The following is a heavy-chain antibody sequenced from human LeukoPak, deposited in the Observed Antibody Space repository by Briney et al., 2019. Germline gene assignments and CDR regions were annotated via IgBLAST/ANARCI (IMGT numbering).Heavy chain of an antibody. CDR3: ARVGAAVAAHTYYYYYMDV. V-gene: IGHV4-4*07. CDR1: GGSISSYY. D-gene: IGHD6-19*01. J-gene: IGHJ6*03. Sequence: SETLSFTCTVSGGSISSYYWSWIRQPAGKGLEWIGRIYTSGSTNYNPSLKSRVTMSVDTSKNQFSLKLSSVTAADTAVYYCARVGAAVAAHTYYYYYMDVWGKGTTVTVSS. CDR2: IYTSGST.